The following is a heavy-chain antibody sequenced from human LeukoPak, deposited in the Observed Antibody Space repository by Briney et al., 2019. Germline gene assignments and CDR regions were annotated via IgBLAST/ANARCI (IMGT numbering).Heavy chain of an antibody. Sequence: SETLSLTCTVSGGSISSYYWSWIRQPPGKGLEWIGYIYYSGSTYYNPSLKSRVTISVDTSKNQFSLKLSSVTAADTAVYYCARDPGWGTAMVIDGGIDYWGQGTLVTVSS. V-gene: IGHV4-59*12. CDR3: ARDPGWGTAMVIDGGIDY. J-gene: IGHJ4*02. CDR2: IYYSGST. CDR1: GGSISSYY. D-gene: IGHD5-18*01.